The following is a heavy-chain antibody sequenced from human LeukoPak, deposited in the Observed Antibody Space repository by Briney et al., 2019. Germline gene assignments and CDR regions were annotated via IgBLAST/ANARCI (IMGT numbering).Heavy chain of an antibody. CDR3: ASGRPPYGPIDY. Sequence: GESLRLSCVASGFTFSNYAMSWVRQAPGKGLEWVSILSSSGGATYYADSVKGRFTISRDNSKNTLYLQMNSLRAEDTAVYYCASGRPPYGPIDYWGQGTLVTVSS. D-gene: IGHD3-10*01. CDR1: GFTFSNYA. J-gene: IGHJ4*02. V-gene: IGHV3-23*01. CDR2: LSSSGGAT.